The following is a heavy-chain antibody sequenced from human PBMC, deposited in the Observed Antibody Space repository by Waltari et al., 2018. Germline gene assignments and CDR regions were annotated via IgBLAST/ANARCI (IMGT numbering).Heavy chain of an antibody. V-gene: IGHV1-69*01. D-gene: IGHD3-3*01. Sequence: QVQLVQSGAEVKKPGSSVKVSCKASGGTFSSYALSWVRQATGQGLEWMGGIIPIFGTANDAQKFQGRVTITADESTSTAYMELSSLRSEDTAVYYCARDSTRSGYPHHYYYGMDVWGQGTTVTVSS. CDR3: ARDSTRSGYPHHYYYGMDV. CDR2: IIPIFGTA. CDR1: GGTFSSYA. J-gene: IGHJ6*02.